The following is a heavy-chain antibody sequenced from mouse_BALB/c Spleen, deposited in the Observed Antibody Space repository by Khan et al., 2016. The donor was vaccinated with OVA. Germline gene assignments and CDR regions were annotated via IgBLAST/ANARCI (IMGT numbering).Heavy chain of an antibody. V-gene: IGHV1-52*01. CDR1: GYTFTSYW. J-gene: IGHJ3*01. Sequence: QVRLQQSGTELVRPGTSVKLSCKASGYTFTSYWMNWIKQRPEQGLEWIGRIDPYDSETHYNQKFKDKATLTVDKSSNTAYMQLTSLTSEDSAVYYCARNPFGYWGQGTLVTVSA. CDR3: ARNPFGY. CDR2: IDPYDSET.